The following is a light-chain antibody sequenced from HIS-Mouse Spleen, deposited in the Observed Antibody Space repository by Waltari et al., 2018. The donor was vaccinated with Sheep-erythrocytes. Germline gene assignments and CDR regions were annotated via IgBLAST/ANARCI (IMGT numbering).Light chain of an antibody. CDR3: QQSYSTPST. V-gene: IGKV1-39*01. Sequence: DIQMTQSPSSLSASVGDRVTITCRASQSISSYLNWYQQKPGKAPKLLIYAASSLQSGVPSRFSASGSGTDFTLTISSLQPEDFATYYCQQSYSTPSTFGKGTKLEIK. CDR2: AAS. J-gene: IGKJ2*01. CDR1: QSISSY.